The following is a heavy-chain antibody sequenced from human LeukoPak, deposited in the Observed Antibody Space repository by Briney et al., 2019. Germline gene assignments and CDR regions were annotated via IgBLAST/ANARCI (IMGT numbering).Heavy chain of an antibody. V-gene: IGHV1-2*02. CDR1: GYSFTGYY. J-gene: IGHJ4*02. D-gene: IGHD2-21*01. Sequence: ASVKVSCKASGYSFTGYYMHWMRRAPGQGLEWMGWINLNSGGTNYAQKFQGRVAMTRDTSISTAYMELSRLRSDDTAVYYCASWAGGNADVAAFDYWGQGTLVTVSS. CDR2: INLNSGGT. CDR3: ASWAGGNADVAAFDY.